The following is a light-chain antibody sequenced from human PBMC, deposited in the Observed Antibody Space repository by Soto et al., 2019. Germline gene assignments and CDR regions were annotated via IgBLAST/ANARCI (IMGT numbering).Light chain of an antibody. CDR1: QTISRS. CDR3: QQGSKWPTT. V-gene: IGKV3-11*01. Sequence: EIVLTQAPATLSLSPGERATLSCRASQTISRSLSWYQQKPGQAPRLLMYDASIRATGVSARFSGSGSGTDFTLTISSLEPEDFAVYYCQQGSKWPTTLGQGTRLEI. J-gene: IGKJ5*01. CDR2: DAS.